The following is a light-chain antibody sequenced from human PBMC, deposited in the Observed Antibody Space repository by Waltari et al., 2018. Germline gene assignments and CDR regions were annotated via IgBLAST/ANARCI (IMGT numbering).Light chain of an antibody. J-gene: IGKJ2*01. CDR3: QQFDNLYT. V-gene: IGKV1-33*01. CDR2: DAS. Sequence: DIQMTQSPSSLSSSVGDRVTITCQASHDISNNLNWYQQKPGNAPKLLIYDASHLETGVPSRFSGSGSGTDFTFTISSLQPEDIATYYCQQFDNLYTFGQGTKLEIK. CDR1: HDISNN.